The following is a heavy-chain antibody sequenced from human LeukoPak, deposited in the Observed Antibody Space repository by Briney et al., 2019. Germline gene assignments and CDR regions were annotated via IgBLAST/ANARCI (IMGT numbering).Heavy chain of an antibody. V-gene: IGHV1-69*05. CDR1: GGTFSSYA. J-gene: IGHJ5*02. Sequence: SVKVSCKASGGTFSSYAISWVRQAPGQGLEWMGGIIPIFGTANYAQKFQGRVTITTDESMSTAYMELSSLRSEDTAVYYCARLKSPDFWFDPWGQGTLVTVSS. CDR3: ARLKSPDFWFDP. CDR2: IIPIFGTA.